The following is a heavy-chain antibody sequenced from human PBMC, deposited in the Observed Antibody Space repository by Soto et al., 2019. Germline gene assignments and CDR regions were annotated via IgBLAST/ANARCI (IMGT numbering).Heavy chain of an antibody. Sequence: GGSLRLSCAASGFTFSSYWMSWVRQAPGKGLEWVANIKQDGSEKYYVDSVKGRFTISRDNAKNSLYLQMNSLRAEDTAAYYCARDSKTAMVGNWFDPWGQGTLVTVSS. V-gene: IGHV3-7*03. CDR1: GFTFSSYW. J-gene: IGHJ5*02. CDR3: ARDSKTAMVGNWFDP. CDR2: IKQDGSEK. D-gene: IGHD5-18*01.